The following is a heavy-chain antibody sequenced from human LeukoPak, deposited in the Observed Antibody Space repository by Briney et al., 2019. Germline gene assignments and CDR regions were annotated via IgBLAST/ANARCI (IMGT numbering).Heavy chain of an antibody. D-gene: IGHD6-13*01. CDR1: GGSISSYY. Sequence: PSETLSLTCTVSGGSISSYYWSWIRQPPGKGLEWIGYIYYSGSTNYNPSLKSRVTISVDTSKNQFSLQLSSVTAADTTIHNCARGRRFLRAIAAAGSPIFDYWGQGTLVTVSS. CDR2: IYYSGST. V-gene: IGHV4-59*01. CDR3: ARGRRFLRAIAAAGSPIFDY. J-gene: IGHJ4*02.